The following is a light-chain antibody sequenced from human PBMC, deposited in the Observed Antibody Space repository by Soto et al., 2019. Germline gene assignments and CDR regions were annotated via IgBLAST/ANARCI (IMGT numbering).Light chain of an antibody. CDR1: SSDVGGYNY. Sequence: QSALTQPASVSGSPGQSITISCTGTSSDVGGYNYVSWYQQHPGKAPKFMIYDVSNRPSGVSNRFSGSKSGDTASLTTSGLQAEDEADYYCSSYASSSTHVVFGGGTKLTVL. CDR3: SSYASSSTHVV. J-gene: IGLJ2*01. V-gene: IGLV2-14*01. CDR2: DVS.